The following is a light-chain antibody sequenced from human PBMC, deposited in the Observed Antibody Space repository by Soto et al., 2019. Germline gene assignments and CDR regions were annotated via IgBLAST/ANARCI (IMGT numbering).Light chain of an antibody. CDR3: VLYMGSGLWV. CDR1: SGSVSTSNY. CDR2: STN. V-gene: IGLV8-61*01. Sequence: QTVVTQEPSFSVSPGRTITLTCGLSSGSVSTSNYPSWYQQTPGQAPCTLIYSTNTRSSGVPDRFSGSILGNKAALTITGAQADDESDYYCVLYMGSGLWVFGGGTQLTVL. J-gene: IGLJ3*02.